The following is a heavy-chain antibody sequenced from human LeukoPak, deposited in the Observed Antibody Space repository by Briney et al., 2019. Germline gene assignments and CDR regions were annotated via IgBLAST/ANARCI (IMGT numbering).Heavy chain of an antibody. V-gene: IGHV3-23*01. CDR1: GFTFNNYA. J-gene: IGHJ4*02. CDR3: ARDYPTSGIVTIFDY. Sequence: GGSLRLSCASSGFTFNNYAMTWVRQAPGKGLEWVSSITASGGSTYSADSVKGRFTISRDNSKNTLYLQMSSLRAEDTAVYYCARDYPTSGIVTIFDYWGQGTLVTVSS. D-gene: IGHD1-1*01. CDR2: ITASGGST.